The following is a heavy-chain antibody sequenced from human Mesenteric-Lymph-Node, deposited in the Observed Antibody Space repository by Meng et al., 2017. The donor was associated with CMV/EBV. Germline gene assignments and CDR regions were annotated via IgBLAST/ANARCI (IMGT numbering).Heavy chain of an antibody. V-gene: IGHV1-69*10. CDR3: AGGPLFGAVYHYYYGMDV. CDR2: FIPVLDAA. CDR1: GGTFSNYA. Sequence: SVKVSCKASGGTFSNYAFSWGRQAPGQGLEWMGGFIPVLDAAHYPQKFQGRVTLTADKSTSTAYMELSSLRSEDTAMYYCAGGPLFGAVYHYYYGMDVWGQGTTVTVSS. D-gene: IGHD3-3*01. J-gene: IGHJ6*02.